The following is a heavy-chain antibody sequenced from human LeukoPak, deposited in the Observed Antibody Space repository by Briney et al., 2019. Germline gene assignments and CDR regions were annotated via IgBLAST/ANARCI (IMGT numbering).Heavy chain of an antibody. Sequence: PGGSLRLSCAASGFTFDDYGMHWVRQAPGKDLEWVSLINWDGTYIYYADSVKGRFIISRDNSKNSLYLQMNSLRAEDTAVYYCAKLYASIAVATLPQDYWGQGTLVTVSS. CDR2: INWDGTYI. D-gene: IGHD6-19*01. J-gene: IGHJ4*02. V-gene: IGHV3-43D*03. CDR3: AKLYASIAVATLPQDY. CDR1: GFTFDDYG.